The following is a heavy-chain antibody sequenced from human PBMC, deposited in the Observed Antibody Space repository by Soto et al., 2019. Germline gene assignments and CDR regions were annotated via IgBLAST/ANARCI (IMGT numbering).Heavy chain of an antibody. Sequence: GASVKVSCKASGGTFSSYAISWVRQAPGQGLEWMGGIIPIFGTANYAQKFQGRVTITADESTSTAYMELSSLRSEDTAVYYCARSGYYDSSGYYAHINTYYYYGMDVWGQGTTVTVS. D-gene: IGHD3-22*01. CDR1: GGTFSSYA. J-gene: IGHJ6*02. CDR3: ARSGYYDSSGYYAHINTYYYYGMDV. CDR2: IIPIFGTA. V-gene: IGHV1-69*13.